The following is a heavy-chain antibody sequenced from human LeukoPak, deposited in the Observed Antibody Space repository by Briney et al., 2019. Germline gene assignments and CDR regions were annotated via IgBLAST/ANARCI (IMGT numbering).Heavy chain of an antibody. J-gene: IGHJ6*03. V-gene: IGHV1-8*03. CDR1: GYTFTSYD. Sequence: ASVKVSCKASGYTFTSYDINWVRQATGHGLEWMGWMNPNSGNTGYAQKFQGRVTITRNTSISTAYMELSSLRSEDTAVYYCARGRRMKGSGRTERYYYYYYMDVWGKGTTVTVSS. D-gene: IGHD3-10*01. CDR3: ARGRRMKGSGRTERYYYYYYMDV. CDR2: MNPNSGNT.